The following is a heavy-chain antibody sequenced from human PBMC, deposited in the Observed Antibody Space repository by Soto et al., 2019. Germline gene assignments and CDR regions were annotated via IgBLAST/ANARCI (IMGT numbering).Heavy chain of an antibody. D-gene: IGHD3-22*01. J-gene: IGHJ3*02. CDR3: ARGCHDSSGYYSVNAFDI. Sequence: ASVKVSCKASGYTFTSYGISWVRQAPGQGLEWMGWISAYNGNTNYAQKLQGRVTMTTDTSTSTAYMELRRLRTDDTAGDYWARGCHDSSGYYSVNAFDIWGQGTMVTVSS. CDR1: GYTFTSYG. CDR2: ISAYNGNT. V-gene: IGHV1-18*01.